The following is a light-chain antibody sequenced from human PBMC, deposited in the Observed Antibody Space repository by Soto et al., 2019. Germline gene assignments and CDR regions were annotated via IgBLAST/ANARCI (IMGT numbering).Light chain of an antibody. CDR1: SSNIGANYD. CDR2: ANT. J-gene: IGLJ3*02. CDR3: QSYDNSLSGPVV. Sequence: QAVVTQPPSASGTPGQRVTISCSGSSSNIGANYDVHWYQVLPGTAPKLLIYANTNRPSGVPDRFSGSKSGTSASLAITGLQAEDEADYYCQSYDNSLSGPVVFGGGTKVTVL. V-gene: IGLV1-40*01.